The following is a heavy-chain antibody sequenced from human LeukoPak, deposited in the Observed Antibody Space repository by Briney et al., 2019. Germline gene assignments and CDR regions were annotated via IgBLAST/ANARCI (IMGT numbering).Heavy chain of an antibody. Sequence: TSSETLSLTCTVSGGSISSSSYYWGWIRQPPGKGLEWIGRIYYSGSTYYNPSLKSRVTISVDKSNNHFSLNLSSVTAADTAVYYCARPGSGSSQFSLDYWGQGTLVTISS. CDR3: ARPGSGSSQFSLDY. J-gene: IGHJ4*02. CDR1: GGSISSSSYY. CDR2: IYYSGST. D-gene: IGHD3-10*01. V-gene: IGHV4-39*07.